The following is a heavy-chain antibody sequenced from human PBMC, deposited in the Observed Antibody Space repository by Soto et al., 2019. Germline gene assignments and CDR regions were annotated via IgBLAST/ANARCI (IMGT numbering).Heavy chain of an antibody. D-gene: IGHD2-21*02. Sequence: PSETLSLTCAFYGGSFSDFYWSWVRQPPGKGLEWVGEISHSRHTNYNPSLGSRVTIVVDTSKNQFSLKLSSVTAADTAVYYCARTKGAYCGGDCYRVYYFDYWGQGTLVTVSS. V-gene: IGHV4-34*01. J-gene: IGHJ4*02. CDR2: ISHSRHT. CDR3: ARTKGAYCGGDCYRVYYFDY. CDR1: GGSFSDFY.